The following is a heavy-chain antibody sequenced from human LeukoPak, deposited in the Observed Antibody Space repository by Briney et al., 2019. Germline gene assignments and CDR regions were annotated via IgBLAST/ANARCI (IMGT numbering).Heavy chain of an antibody. D-gene: IGHD1-1*01. V-gene: IGHV3-15*01. CDR2: IKSKTDGGTT. CDR1: GFTFSNAW. CDR3: TTDRTHLRFDP. J-gene: IGHJ5*02. Sequence: GGSLRLSCAASGFTFSNAWMSWVRQAPGKGLEWVDRIKSKTDGGTTDYAAPVKGRFTISRDDSKNTLYLQTNSLKTEDTAVYYCTTDRTHLRFDPWGQGTLVTVSS.